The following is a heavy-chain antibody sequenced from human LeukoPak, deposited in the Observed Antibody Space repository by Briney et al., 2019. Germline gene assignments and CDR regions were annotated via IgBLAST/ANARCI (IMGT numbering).Heavy chain of an antibody. D-gene: IGHD3-22*01. CDR3: ARGKDYYDTSGYPTFHY. V-gene: IGHV4-59*01. CDR2: IYYSGST. CDR1: GGSISSYY. J-gene: IGHJ4*02. Sequence: PSETLSLTCTVSGGSISSYYWSWIRQPPGKGLEWIGYIYYSGSTNYNPSHKSRVTISVDTSKNQLSLKLTSVLAADTAVYYCARGKDYYDTSGYPTFHYWGQGTLVTVSS.